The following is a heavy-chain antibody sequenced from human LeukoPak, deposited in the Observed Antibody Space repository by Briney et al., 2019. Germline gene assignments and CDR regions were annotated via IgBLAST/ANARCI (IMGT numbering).Heavy chain of an antibody. D-gene: IGHD6-13*01. J-gene: IGHJ6*03. CDR3: ARSVSSSWRVASYYMEV. V-gene: IGHV1-18*01. CDR2: ICAYKGNT. Sequence: GASVKVSRQASRYTFTRYGISWVRQAPGQGLEWMGWICAYKGNTNYAQKLQGRVTMTTDTSTSTAYMELRSLRSDDTGVYYCARSVSSSWRVASYYMEVWGKGKTVTVSS. CDR1: RYTFTRYG.